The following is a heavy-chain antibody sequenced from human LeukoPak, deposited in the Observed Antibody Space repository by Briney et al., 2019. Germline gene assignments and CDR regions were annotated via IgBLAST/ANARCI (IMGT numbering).Heavy chain of an antibody. D-gene: IGHD6-13*01. J-gene: IGHJ4*02. V-gene: IGHV3-21*01. CDR1: GFTFSSYS. CDR2: ISSSGTYI. Sequence: GGSLRLSCAASGFTFSSYSMNWVRQAPGKGLEWVSSISSSGTYIYYADSLKGRFTISRDNAKNSLYLQMNSLRADDTAVYYCARGGMAAAIDYWGQGTLVTVSS. CDR3: ARGGMAAAIDY.